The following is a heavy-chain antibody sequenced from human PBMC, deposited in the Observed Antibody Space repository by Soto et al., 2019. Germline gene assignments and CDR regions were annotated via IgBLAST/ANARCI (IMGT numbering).Heavy chain of an antibody. CDR1: GYTFTSYV. CDR2: ISAYYGNT. D-gene: IGHD2-2*01. Sequence: AAVNVSLKASGYTFTSYVIRCVRPAPGRGVEWMGWISAYYGNTNLLQKLHGRLTLPPGTYMSTAYVHLRSLRSNDTPGYYRARDGGVIVVGPSSWFDPWGQGTLVTVSS. V-gene: IGHV1-18*04. CDR3: ARDGGVIVVGPSSWFDP. J-gene: IGHJ5*02.